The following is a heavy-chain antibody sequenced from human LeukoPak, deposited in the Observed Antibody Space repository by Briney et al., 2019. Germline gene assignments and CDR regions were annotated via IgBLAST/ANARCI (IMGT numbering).Heavy chain of an antibody. J-gene: IGHJ3*02. V-gene: IGHV1-46*01. Sequence: ASVKVSCKASGYTFTSYYMHWVRQAPGQGLEWMGIINPSGGSTSYAQKFQGRVTMTEDTSTDTAYMELSSLRSEDTAVYYCATGGVIVGVWDAFDIWGQGTMVTVSS. CDR2: INPSGGST. CDR1: GYTFTSYY. D-gene: IGHD1-26*01. CDR3: ATGGVIVGVWDAFDI.